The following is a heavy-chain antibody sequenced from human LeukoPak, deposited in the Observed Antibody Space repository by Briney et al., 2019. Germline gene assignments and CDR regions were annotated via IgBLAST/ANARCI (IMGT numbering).Heavy chain of an antibody. CDR3: AKASKLIWGYFDY. V-gene: IGHV3-23*01. D-gene: IGHD7-27*01. Sequence: GSLRLSCAASGFTFSSYAMSWVRQAPGKGLEWVSATSGSGGSTYYADSVKGRLTISRDNSKNTLYLQMNSLKADDTAVYYCAKASKLIWGYFDYWGRGTLVTVSS. J-gene: IGHJ4*02. CDR2: TSGSGGST. CDR1: GFTFSSYA.